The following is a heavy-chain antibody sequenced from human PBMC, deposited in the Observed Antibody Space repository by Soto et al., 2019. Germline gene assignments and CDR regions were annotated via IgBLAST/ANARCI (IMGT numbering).Heavy chain of an antibody. CDR2: IFDTGST. CDR3: ARAFKPPAIWSRAYSYGSSGQIKGAFDH. CDR1: GASISSSSHY. D-gene: IGHD3-22*01. J-gene: IGHJ4*02. V-gene: IGHV4-39*01. Sequence: QLHLQESGPTLVKPSETLSLTCAVSGASISSSSHYWAWVRQPPGKGLEWIGTIFDTGSTFYNPSLRSRVTISIDTSNNQFSLKLSSVTAADTAVYFCARAFKPPAIWSRAYSYGSSGQIKGAFDHWGRGTLVTVSS.